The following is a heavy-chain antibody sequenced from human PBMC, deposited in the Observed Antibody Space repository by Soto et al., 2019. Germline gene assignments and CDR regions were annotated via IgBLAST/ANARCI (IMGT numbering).Heavy chain of an antibody. D-gene: IGHD3-3*01. V-gene: IGHV3-23*01. Sequence: GGSLRLSCAASGFTFSSYAMTWVRQAPGKGLEWVSVMSGSGASTYYVDSVKGRFTISRDNSKNTLYLQMNSLRAEDTAVYYCAKGSNYDFWSGYFFDHWGQGTLVTVSS. CDR3: AKGSNYDFWSGYFFDH. J-gene: IGHJ4*02. CDR2: MSGSGAST. CDR1: GFTFSSYA.